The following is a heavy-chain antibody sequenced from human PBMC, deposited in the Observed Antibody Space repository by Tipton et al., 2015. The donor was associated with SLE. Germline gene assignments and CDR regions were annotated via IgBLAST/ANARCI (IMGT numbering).Heavy chain of an antibody. V-gene: IGHV4-59*11. J-gene: IGHJ3*02. D-gene: IGHD3-22*01. CDR2: ISYIGSP. Sequence: TLSLTCTVSGGSISSHYWSWIRQPPGKGLEWIGFISYIGSPNYNPSLKSRVTISVDTSKNHFSLKLSSVTAADTAVYYCARGKRITLIAPAFDIWGQGTMVTVSS. CDR1: GGSISSHY. CDR3: ARGKRITLIAPAFDI.